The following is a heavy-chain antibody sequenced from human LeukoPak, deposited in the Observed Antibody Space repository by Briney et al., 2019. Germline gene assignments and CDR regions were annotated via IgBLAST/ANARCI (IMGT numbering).Heavy chain of an antibody. CDR3: ARDPDDSSGYWFYYYYYGMDV. V-gene: IGHV1-18*01. J-gene: IGHJ6*02. CDR1: GYTFTSYG. D-gene: IGHD3-22*01. CDR2: ISAYNGNT. Sequence: ASVKVSCKASGYTFTSYGISWVRQAPGQGLEWMGWISAYNGNTNYAQKLQGRVTMTTDTSTSTAYMELRSLRSDDTAVYYCARDPDDSSGYWFYYYYYGMDVWGQGTTVTVSS.